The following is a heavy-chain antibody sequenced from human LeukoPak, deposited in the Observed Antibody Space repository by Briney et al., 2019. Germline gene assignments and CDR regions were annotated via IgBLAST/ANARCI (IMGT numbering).Heavy chain of an antibody. Sequence: SETLSLTCTVSGGSLNFKTNSWAWVRQPPGRSLEWIGAVHFSGDIYYNPSVISRVTISVDRSKNQYFLRLNSLTATDTAIYYCARLPTGYPNWSDAWGRGILVTVSS. V-gene: IGHV4-39*01. D-gene: IGHD3-9*01. CDR2: VHFSGDI. J-gene: IGHJ5*02. CDR1: GGSLNFKTNS. CDR3: ARLPTGYPNWSDA.